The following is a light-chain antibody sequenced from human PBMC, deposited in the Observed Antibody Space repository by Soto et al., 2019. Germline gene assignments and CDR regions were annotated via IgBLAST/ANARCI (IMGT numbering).Light chain of an antibody. V-gene: IGKV3-11*01. CDR2: DAS. CDR3: QQRSNWHQT. CDR1: QSVSSY. Sequence: EILLTQSPATLSLSPGERATLSCRASQSVSSYLAWYQQKPGQAPRLLIYDASNRATGIPARFSGSGSGTDFTLTISSLEPEDFAVYYCQQRSNWHQTFSKATKVDIK. J-gene: IGKJ1*01.